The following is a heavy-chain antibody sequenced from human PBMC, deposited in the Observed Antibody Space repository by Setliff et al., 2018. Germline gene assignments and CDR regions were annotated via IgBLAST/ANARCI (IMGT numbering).Heavy chain of an antibody. V-gene: IGHV4-31*03. Sequence: SETLSLTCTVSGGSISSGGYYWSWIRQHPGKGLEWIGYIYYSGSTYYNPSLKSRVTISVDTSKNQFSLKLSSVTAADTAVYYCARGIGGYCSSMSCSNESWPWGQGTLVTVSS. CDR1: GGSISSGGYY. CDR2: IYYSGST. CDR3: ARGIGGYCSSMSCSNESWP. D-gene: IGHD2-2*01. J-gene: IGHJ5*02.